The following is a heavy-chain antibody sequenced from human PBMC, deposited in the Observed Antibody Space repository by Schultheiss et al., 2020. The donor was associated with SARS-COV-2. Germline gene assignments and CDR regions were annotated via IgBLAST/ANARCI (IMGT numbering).Heavy chain of an antibody. D-gene: IGHD3-22*01. J-gene: IGHJ4*02. Sequence: SETLSLTCAVSGGSISSGGYSWSWIRQPPGKGLEWIGYIYYSGSTNYNPSLKSRVTISVDTSKNQFSLKLSSVTAADTAVYYCARLQWLLPRAFDYWGQGTLVTVSS. CDR2: IYYSGST. CDR3: ARLQWLLPRAFDY. V-gene: IGHV4-61*08. CDR1: GGSISSGGYS.